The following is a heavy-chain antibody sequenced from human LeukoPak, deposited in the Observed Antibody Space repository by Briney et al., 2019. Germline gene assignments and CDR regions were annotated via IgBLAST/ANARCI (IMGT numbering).Heavy chain of an antibody. Sequence: SETLSLTCTVSAGSISNHYWSWIRQPPGKGLEWIGYISYSGTTDYNPSLKSRVTISVDTSKNQFYLRLSSVTAADTAVFYCARAISPQFYYFDYWGQGTLVTVSS. D-gene: IGHD3-3*01. CDR3: ARAISPQFYYFDY. CDR1: AGSISNHY. J-gene: IGHJ4*02. CDR2: ISYSGTT. V-gene: IGHV4-59*11.